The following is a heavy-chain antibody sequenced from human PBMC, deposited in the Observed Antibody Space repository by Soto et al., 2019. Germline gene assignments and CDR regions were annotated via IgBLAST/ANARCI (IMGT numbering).Heavy chain of an antibody. D-gene: IGHD2-15*01. Sequence: GGSLRLSCAASGFTFSDYYMTWIRQAPVKGLEWVSYISSSGSGIYYPDSVKVRFTISRDNAKKSLYLQMSSLRAEDTAVYYCARAYSDAFAIGGQGTLVTVSS. CDR2: ISSSGSGI. CDR1: GFTFSDYY. CDR3: ARAYSDAFAI. V-gene: IGHV3-11*01. J-gene: IGHJ3*02.